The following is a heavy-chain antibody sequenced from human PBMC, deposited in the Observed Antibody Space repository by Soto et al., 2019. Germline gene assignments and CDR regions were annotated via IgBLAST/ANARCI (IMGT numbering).Heavy chain of an antibody. CDR3: AGDGSVA. CDR2: IIPIRGIE. J-gene: IGHJ5*02. Sequence: QVQLVQSGAEVKKPGSSVKVSCTASGGTFSSYTIRWVRQAPGQGLEWLVRIIPIRGIENYAQKVQGRVTITDNKSTSTAYMELSSLRSETTALYYGAGDGSVAWGQGTLVTVSS. CDR1: GGTFSSYT. D-gene: IGHD2-15*01. V-gene: IGHV1-69*08.